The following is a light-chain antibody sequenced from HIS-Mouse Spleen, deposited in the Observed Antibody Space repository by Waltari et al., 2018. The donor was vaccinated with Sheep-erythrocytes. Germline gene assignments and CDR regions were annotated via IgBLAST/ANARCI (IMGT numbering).Light chain of an antibody. Sequence: SYELTQPPSVSVSPGQTASITCSGDKLGDKYACWYQQKPGQSPVLVIYQDSKRPSGLPGRFSGSNSGNTATLTLSGTQAMDEADYYCQAWDSSTAVFGGGTKLTVL. V-gene: IGLV3-1*01. J-gene: IGLJ2*01. CDR3: QAWDSSTAV. CDR1: KLGDKY. CDR2: QDS.